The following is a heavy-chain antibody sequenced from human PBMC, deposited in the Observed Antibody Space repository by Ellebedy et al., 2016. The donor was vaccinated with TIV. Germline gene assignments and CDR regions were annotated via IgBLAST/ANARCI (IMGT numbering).Heavy chain of an antibody. D-gene: IGHD6-19*01. CDR3: ARAQLGGWYYFDY. V-gene: IGHV1-2*02. J-gene: IGHJ4*02. CDR1: GYTFTDYY. Sequence: AASVKVSCKAFGYTFTDYYMHRVRQPPGQGLEWMGCINPDKGDTHYAQKFQGRVTVTRATSISTVYMELTRLKSDDTAIYYCARAQLGGWYYFDYWGQGALVTVSS. CDR2: INPDKGDT.